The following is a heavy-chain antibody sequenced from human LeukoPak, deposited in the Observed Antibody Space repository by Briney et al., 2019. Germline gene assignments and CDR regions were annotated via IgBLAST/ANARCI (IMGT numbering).Heavy chain of an antibody. D-gene: IGHD4-17*01. Sequence: ASVKVSCKASGYTFTRYAMNWVRQAPGQGLEWMGWINTDSGNPTYAQDFTGRFVFSLDTSVSTAYLQISSLKAEDTAVYYCAIDLTTVNFDSWGQGTLVTVSS. J-gene: IGHJ4*02. V-gene: IGHV7-4-1*02. CDR3: AIDLTTVNFDS. CDR1: GYTFTRYA. CDR2: INTDSGNP.